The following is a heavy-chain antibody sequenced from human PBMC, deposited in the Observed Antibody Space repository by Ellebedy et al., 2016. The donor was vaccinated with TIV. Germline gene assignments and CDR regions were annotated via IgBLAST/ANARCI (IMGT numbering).Heavy chain of an antibody. CDR1: GFTFSDYY. V-gene: IGHV3-11*01. Sequence: GESLKISCAVSGFTFSDYYMSWIRQAPGKGLEWVSYISSSGSTIYYADSVKGRFTISRDTSISTAYMELSSLRSEDTAVYYCATITGTTGYGMDVWGQGTTVTVSS. J-gene: IGHJ6*02. CDR2: ISSSGSTI. D-gene: IGHD1-7*01. CDR3: ATITGTTGYGMDV.